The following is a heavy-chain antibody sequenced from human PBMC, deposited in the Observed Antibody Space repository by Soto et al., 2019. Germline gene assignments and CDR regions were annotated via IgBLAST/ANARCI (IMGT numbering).Heavy chain of an antibody. J-gene: IGHJ5*02. D-gene: IGHD3-10*01. CDR3: ARDRYGSGSYYNVNWFDP. V-gene: IGHV1-18*01. Sequence: ASVKVSCKASGYTFTSYGISWVRQAPGKGLEWMGWISAYNGNTNYAQKLQGRVTMTTDTSTSTAYMELRSLRSDDTAVYYCARDRYGSGSYYNVNWFDPWGQGTLVTVSS. CDR2: ISAYNGNT. CDR1: GYTFTSYG.